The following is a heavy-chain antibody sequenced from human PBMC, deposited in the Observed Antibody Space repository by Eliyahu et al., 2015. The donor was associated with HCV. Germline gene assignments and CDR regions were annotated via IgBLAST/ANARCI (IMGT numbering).Heavy chain of an antibody. Sequence: ELQLVESGGGLVKPGGSRRLSCAVSGPXFNNAWMSWVRQAPGKGLEWVGRIKSKTDGGTTATAAPVKGRFTISRDDSQNTLYLQMNSLKTEDTAVYYCTTWVWWGQGTLVTVSS. CDR3: TTWVW. CDR1: GPXFNNAW. J-gene: IGHJ4*02. CDR2: IKSKTDGGTT. D-gene: IGHD3-16*01. V-gene: IGHV3-15*01.